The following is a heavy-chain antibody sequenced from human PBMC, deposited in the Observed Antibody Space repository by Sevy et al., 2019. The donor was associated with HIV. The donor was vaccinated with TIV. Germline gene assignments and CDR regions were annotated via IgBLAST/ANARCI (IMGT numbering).Heavy chain of an antibody. CDR3: AKVLDDCGDYGAVYYYDGMDV. D-gene: IGHD4-17*01. J-gene: IGHJ6*02. CDR2: ISGSGGST. V-gene: IGHV3-23*01. CDR1: GFTFSSYA. Sequence: GGSLRLSCAASGFTFSSYAMSWVRQAPGKGLEWVSAISGSGGSTYYADSVKGRFTISRDNSKNTLYLQMNSLRAEDTAVYYCAKVLDDCGDYGAVYYYDGMDVWGQGTTVTVSS.